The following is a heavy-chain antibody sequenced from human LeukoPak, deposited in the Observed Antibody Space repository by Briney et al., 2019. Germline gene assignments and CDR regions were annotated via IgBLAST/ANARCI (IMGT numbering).Heavy chain of an antibody. CDR1: GGTFSSYA. J-gene: IGHJ3*02. Sequence: GASVKVSCKASGGTFSSYAISWVRQAPGQGLEWMGRIIPILGIANYAQKFQGRVTITADKSTSTAYMELSSLRCEDTAVYYCARVSSGWFDAFDIWGQGTMVTVSS. D-gene: IGHD6-19*01. CDR2: IIPILGIA. CDR3: ARVSSGWFDAFDI. V-gene: IGHV1-69*04.